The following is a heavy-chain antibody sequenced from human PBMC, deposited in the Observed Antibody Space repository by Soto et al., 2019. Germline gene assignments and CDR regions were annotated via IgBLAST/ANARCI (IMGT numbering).Heavy chain of an antibody. V-gene: IGHV4-30-2*01. CDR3: ARGGRDSSGYYGFDY. Sequence: SETLSLTCAVSGGSISSGGYSWSWIRQPPGKGLEWIGYIYHSGSTYYNPSLKSRVTISVDRSKNQFSLKLSSVTAADTAVYYCARGGRDSSGYYGFDYWGQGTLVTVSS. CDR1: GGSISSGGYS. CDR2: IYHSGST. J-gene: IGHJ4*02. D-gene: IGHD3-22*01.